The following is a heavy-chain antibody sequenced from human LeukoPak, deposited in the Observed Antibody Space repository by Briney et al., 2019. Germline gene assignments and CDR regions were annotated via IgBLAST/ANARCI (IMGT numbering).Heavy chain of an antibody. CDR2: ITRDGSGT. J-gene: IGHJ4*02. CDR3: AGLDYGQDY. CDR1: GFTFSNYW. D-gene: IGHD4/OR15-4a*01. Sequence: GGSLRLSCAASGFTFSNYWMHWVRQAPGEGLVWVSRITRDGSGTAYADSVKGRFTVSRDNAKNTLYLQMNSLRAEDTAVYYCAGLDYGQDYWGQGTLVTVSS. V-gene: IGHV3-74*01.